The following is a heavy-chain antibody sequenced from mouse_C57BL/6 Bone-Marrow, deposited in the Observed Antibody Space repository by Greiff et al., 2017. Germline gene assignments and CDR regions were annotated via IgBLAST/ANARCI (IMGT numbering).Heavy chain of an antibody. J-gene: IGHJ1*03. CDR1: GFTFSDYY. D-gene: IGHD2-2*01. V-gene: IGHV5-12*01. CDR3: ARLGYDEIFDG. CDR2: ISNGGGST. Sequence: EVQRVESGGGLVQPGGSLKLSCAASGFTFSDYYMYWVRQTPEQRLEWVAYISNGGGSTYYPDTVKGRFTISRDNAKNTLYLQMSRLKSEDTAMYYCARLGYDEIFDGWGTGTTVTVSS.